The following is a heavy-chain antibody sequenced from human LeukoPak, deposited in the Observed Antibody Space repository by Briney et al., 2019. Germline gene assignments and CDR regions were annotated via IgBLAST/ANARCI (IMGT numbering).Heavy chain of an antibody. J-gene: IGHJ3*02. D-gene: IGHD2-21*02. CDR1: GFTFSSYG. CDR3: ANGPSRVTEQNFGDAFDI. V-gene: IGHV3-30*02. CDR2: IRYDGSNK. Sequence: TGGSLRLSCAASGFTFSSYGMHWVRQAPGKGLDWVAFIRYDGSNKYYADSVKGRFTISRDNSKNTLYLQMNSLRAEDTAVYYCANGPSRVTEQNFGDAFDIWGQGTMVTVSS.